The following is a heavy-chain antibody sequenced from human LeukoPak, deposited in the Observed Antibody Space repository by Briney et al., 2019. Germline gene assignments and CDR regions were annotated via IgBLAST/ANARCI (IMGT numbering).Heavy chain of an antibody. CDR1: GGTFSSYA. Sequence: SVKVSCEASGGTFSSYAISWVRQAPGQGLEWMGGIIPIFGIANYAQKFQGRVTITADESTSTAYMELSSLRSEDTAVYYCARAVHGDSDQDAFDIWGQGTMVTVSS. J-gene: IGHJ3*02. CDR2: IIPIFGIA. D-gene: IGHD4-17*01. V-gene: IGHV1-69*13. CDR3: ARAVHGDSDQDAFDI.